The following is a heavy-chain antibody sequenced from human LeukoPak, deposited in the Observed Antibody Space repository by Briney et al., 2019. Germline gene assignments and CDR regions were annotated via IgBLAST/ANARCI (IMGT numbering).Heavy chain of an antibody. CDR2: IASDGSST. Sequence: PSGGSLRLSCAASGFTFSSYWMNLVRQAPGKGLVWVSRIASDGSSTTYADSVKGRFSISGDNAKNTLYLQMNSLRVEDTAVYYCARGRPHGNDYWGQGTLVTVSS. CDR3: ARGRPHGNDY. D-gene: IGHD4-23*01. J-gene: IGHJ4*02. V-gene: IGHV3-74*01. CDR1: GFTFSSYW.